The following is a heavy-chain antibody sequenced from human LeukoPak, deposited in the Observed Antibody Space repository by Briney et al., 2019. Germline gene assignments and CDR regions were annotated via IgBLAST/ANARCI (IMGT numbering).Heavy chain of an antibody. J-gene: IGHJ4*02. CDR2: IYYSGST. Sequence: SETLSLTCTVSGGSISSYYWSWIRQPPGKGLEWIGYIYYSGSTNYNPSLKSRVTISVNTSKNQFSLKLTSVTAADTAVYYCARVRGSTSPVFDYWGQGTLVTVSS. D-gene: IGHD2-2*01. V-gene: IGHV4-59*01. CDR3: ARVRGSTSPVFDY. CDR1: GGSISSYY.